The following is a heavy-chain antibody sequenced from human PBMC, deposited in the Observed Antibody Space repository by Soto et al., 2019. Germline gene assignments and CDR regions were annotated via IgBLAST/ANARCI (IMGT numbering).Heavy chain of an antibody. J-gene: IGHJ4*02. D-gene: IGHD3-22*01. CDR1: GYTLTELS. CDR3: ATVRWYYDGSGYSLVVDYFDY. CDR2: FDPEDGET. Sequence: ASVKVSCKVSGYTLTELSMHWVRQAPGKGMEWMGGFDPEDGETIYAQKFQGRVTMTEDTSTDKAYMELSSLISEDTTVYYCATVRWYYDGSGYSLVVDYFDYWGQGTLVTVSS. V-gene: IGHV1-24*01.